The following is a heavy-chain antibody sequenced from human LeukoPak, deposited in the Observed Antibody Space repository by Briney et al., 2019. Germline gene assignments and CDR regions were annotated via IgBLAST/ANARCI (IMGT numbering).Heavy chain of an antibody. Sequence: ASVKVSCKASGYTFTSYGISWARQAPGQGLEWMGWISAYNGNTNYAQKLQGRVTMTTDTSTSTAYMELRSLRSDDTAVYYCARDRVLYCSSTSCYLAYWGQGTLVTVSS. CDR2: ISAYNGNT. D-gene: IGHD2-2*01. CDR3: ARDRVLYCSSTSCYLAY. J-gene: IGHJ4*02. CDR1: GYTFTSYG. V-gene: IGHV1-18*01.